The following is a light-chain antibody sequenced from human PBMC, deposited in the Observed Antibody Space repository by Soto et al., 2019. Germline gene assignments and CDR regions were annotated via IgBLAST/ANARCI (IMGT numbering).Light chain of an antibody. CDR3: QNYNSAPFT. CDR1: QGISNE. V-gene: IGKV1-27*01. Sequence: DIQMTQSPSSLSTFVGDRVTITCRASQGISNELAWYQQKPGKVPKLLIYAASTLQSGVPSRFSGSGSGTDFTLTISSLQPEDVATYYCQNYNSAPFTFGPGTKVDIK. CDR2: AAS. J-gene: IGKJ3*01.